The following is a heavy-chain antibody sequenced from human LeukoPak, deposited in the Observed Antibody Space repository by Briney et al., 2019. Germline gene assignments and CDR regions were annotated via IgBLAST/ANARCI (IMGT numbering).Heavy chain of an antibody. D-gene: IGHD3-9*01. CDR1: GFTFSSYE. Sequence: GGSLRLSCAASGFTFSSYEMNWVRQAPGKGLEWVSYISSSGSTIYYADSVKGRFTISRDNAKNSLYLQMNSLRAEDTAVYYCARGDILTGYSLVLPVDYWGQGTLVTVSS. CDR2: ISSSGSTI. V-gene: IGHV3-48*03. CDR3: ARGDILTGYSLVLPVDY. J-gene: IGHJ4*02.